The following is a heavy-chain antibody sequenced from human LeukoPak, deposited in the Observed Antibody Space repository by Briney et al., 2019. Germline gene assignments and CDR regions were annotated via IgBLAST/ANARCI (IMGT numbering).Heavy chain of an antibody. V-gene: IGHV4-34*01. J-gene: IGHJ4*02. CDR2: INHSGST. CDR3: ARGRPYYEFWSRYPDFDY. D-gene: IGHD3-3*01. Sequence: PSETLSLTCAVYGGSFSGYYWSWIRQPPGKGLEWIGEINHSGSTNYNPSLKSRVSISVDTSKNQFSLKLSAVTAADTAVYYCARGRPYYEFWSRYPDFDYWGQGTLVSVCS. CDR1: GGSFSGYY.